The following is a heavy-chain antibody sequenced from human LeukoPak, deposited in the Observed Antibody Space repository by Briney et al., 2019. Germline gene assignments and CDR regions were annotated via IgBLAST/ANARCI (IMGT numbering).Heavy chain of an antibody. CDR3: ARWYYGSGSIGYYFDY. D-gene: IGHD3-10*01. V-gene: IGHV1-2*02. CDR1: GYTFTGYY. Sequence: ASVKVSCKASGYTFTGYYMHWVRQAPGQGLEWMGWINPNSGGTNYAQKFQGRVTMTRDTSISTAYMELSRLRSDDTAVYYCARWYYGSGSIGYYFDYWGQGTLVTVSS. CDR2: INPNSGGT. J-gene: IGHJ4*02.